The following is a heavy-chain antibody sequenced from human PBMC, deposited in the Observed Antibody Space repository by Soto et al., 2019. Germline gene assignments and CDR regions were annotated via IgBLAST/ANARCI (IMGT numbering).Heavy chain of an antibody. Sequence: QVQLVQSGAEVKKPGSSVKVSCKASEAPFGGFAFTWGRRAPGQGLEWMGGIIPILGSAKYAHKFQDRVTITADESTSTTYMELSSLRSEDAAVYYCASRERVDAFDIWGQGTMVTVSS. CDR2: IIPILGSA. D-gene: IGHD1-26*01. CDR1: EAPFGGFA. CDR3: ASRERVDAFDI. J-gene: IGHJ3*02. V-gene: IGHV1-69*01.